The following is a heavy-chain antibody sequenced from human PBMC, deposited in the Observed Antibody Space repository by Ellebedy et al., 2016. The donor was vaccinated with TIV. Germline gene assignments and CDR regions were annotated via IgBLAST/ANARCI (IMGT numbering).Heavy chain of an antibody. D-gene: IGHD5-12*01. J-gene: IGHJ5*02. Sequence: MPSETLSLTCTVSGDSISSNNYYWGWIRQPPGKGLVWIGNILYSGTTYYNPSLTSRVTISVDTSKNQFSLKLSSVTAADTAVYYCARYARATPFFDPWGKGTLVTVSS. CDR1: GDSISSNNYY. CDR2: ILYSGTT. V-gene: IGHV4-39*07. CDR3: ARYARATPFFDP.